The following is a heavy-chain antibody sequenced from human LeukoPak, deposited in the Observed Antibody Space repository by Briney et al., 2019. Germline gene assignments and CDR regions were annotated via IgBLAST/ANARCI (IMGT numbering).Heavy chain of an antibody. V-gene: IGHV7-4-1*02. CDR3: ARAKYSGTYGGFDY. CDR2: INTNTGNP. CDR1: GYTFSNYG. J-gene: IGHJ4*02. D-gene: IGHD1-26*01. Sequence: ASVKVSCKSSGYTFSNYGITWVRQAPGQGLEWMGWINTNTGNPTYAQGFTGRFVFSLDTSVSTAYLQISSLKAEDTAVYYCARAKYSGTYGGFDYWGQGTLVTVSS.